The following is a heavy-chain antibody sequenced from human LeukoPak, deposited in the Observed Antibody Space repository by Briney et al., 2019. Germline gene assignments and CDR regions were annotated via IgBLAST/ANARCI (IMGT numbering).Heavy chain of an antibody. V-gene: IGHV3-30*03. CDR2: ISYDGSNH. Sequence: GGSLRLSCAASGFTFSSYGMHWVRQAPGQGLEWLAIISYDGSNHYYADSVKGRFTISRDNSKNTLYLQMNSLRADDTAVYYCTRDRVSGQYYSDSFDTWGQGTMVTVSS. CDR3: TRDRVSGQYYSDSFDT. J-gene: IGHJ3*02. CDR1: GFTFSSYG. D-gene: IGHD3-10*01.